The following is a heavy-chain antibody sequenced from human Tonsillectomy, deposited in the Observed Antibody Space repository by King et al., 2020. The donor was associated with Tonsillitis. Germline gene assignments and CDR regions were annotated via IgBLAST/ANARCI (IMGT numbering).Heavy chain of an antibody. CDR2: INHSGST. CDR3: ARLGGQLVDI. Sequence: VQLQQWGAGLLKPSETLSLTCAVYGGSFSGYYCSWIRQPPGKVLEWIGEINHSGSTNYHPSLKSRVTISVDTSKNQFSLKLSSVTAADTAVYYCARLGGQLVDIWGQGTMVTVSS. J-gene: IGHJ3*02. D-gene: IGHD6-13*01. CDR1: GGSFSGYY. V-gene: IGHV4-34*01.